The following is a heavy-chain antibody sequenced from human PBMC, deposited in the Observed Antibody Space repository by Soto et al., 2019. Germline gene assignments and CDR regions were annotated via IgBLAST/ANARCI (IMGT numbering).Heavy chain of an antibody. Sequence: GGSLRLSCAASGFTFSSYAMSWVRQAPGKGLEWVSAISGSGGSTYYADSVKGRFTISRDNSKNTLYLQMNSLRAEDTAVHYCAKAMFLRFGPTSMDVWGQGTTVTVSS. CDR1: GFTFSSYA. CDR2: ISGSGGST. V-gene: IGHV3-23*01. D-gene: IGHD3-10*01. J-gene: IGHJ6*02. CDR3: AKAMFLRFGPTSMDV.